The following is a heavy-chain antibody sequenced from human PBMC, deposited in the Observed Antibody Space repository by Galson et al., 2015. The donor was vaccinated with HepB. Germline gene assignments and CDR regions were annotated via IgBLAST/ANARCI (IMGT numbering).Heavy chain of an antibody. J-gene: IGHJ4*02. D-gene: IGHD2-2*01. CDR3: TKEGGGYYADY. V-gene: IGHV3-33*06. Sequence: SLRLSCAASGFTFSSYGMHWVRQAPGKGLEWVAVIWYDGSNKYYADSVKGRFTISRDNSKNTLYLQMNSLRVEDTAVYYCTKEGGGYYADYWGQGTLVTVSS. CDR2: IWYDGSNK. CDR1: GFTFSSYG.